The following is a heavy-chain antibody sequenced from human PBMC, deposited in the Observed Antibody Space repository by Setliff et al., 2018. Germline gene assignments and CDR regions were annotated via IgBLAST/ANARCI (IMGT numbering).Heavy chain of an antibody. CDR2: VYSNVGT. Sequence: SETLSLTCTVSGGSINNYYWSWIRQPAGKGLEWIGRVYSNVGTNFNPSLKSRVTMSVDASKNQIPLKLMSVTAADTAVYYCASRNSDGGPEYFQHWGQGALVTVSS. CDR1: GGSINNYY. D-gene: IGHD1-26*01. CDR3: ASRNSDGGPEYFQH. V-gene: IGHV4-4*07. J-gene: IGHJ1*01.